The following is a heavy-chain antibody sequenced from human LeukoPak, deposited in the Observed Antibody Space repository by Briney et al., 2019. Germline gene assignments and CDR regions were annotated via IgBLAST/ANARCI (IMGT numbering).Heavy chain of an antibody. CDR2: IKSKTDGGTT. CDR3: TPDLYSKYKGYFDY. Sequence: TGGSLRLSCAASGFTVSNVWMSWVRQAPGKGLEWVGRIKSKTDGGTTDYAAPVKGRFTISRDDSKNTLYLQMNSLKTEDTAVYYCTPDLYSKYKGYFDYWGQGTLVTVSS. V-gene: IGHV3-15*01. D-gene: IGHD4-11*01. CDR1: GFTVSNVW. J-gene: IGHJ4*02.